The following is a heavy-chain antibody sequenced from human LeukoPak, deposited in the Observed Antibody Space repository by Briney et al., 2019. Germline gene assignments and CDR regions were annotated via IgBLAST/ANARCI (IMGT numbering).Heavy chain of an antibody. CDR2: IYYSGST. D-gene: IGHD4-11*01. J-gene: IGHJ6*02. Sequence: SQTLSLTCTVSGGSISSGDYYWSWIRQPPGQGLEWIGYIYYSGSTYYNPSLKSRVTISVDTSKNQFSLKLSSVTPADTAVYYCARDPRSTYSDYGMDVWGQGTTVTVSS. CDR3: ARDPRSTYSDYGMDV. CDR1: GGSISSGDYY. V-gene: IGHV4-30-4*01.